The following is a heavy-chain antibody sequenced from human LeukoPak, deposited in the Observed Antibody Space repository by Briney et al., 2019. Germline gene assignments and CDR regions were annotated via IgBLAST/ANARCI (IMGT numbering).Heavy chain of an antibody. D-gene: IGHD3-10*01. J-gene: IGHJ6*03. CDR1: GESFSNHY. CDR3: ARDGYYYASGLYYYMDV. V-gene: IGHV4-34*01. CDR2: INHNGVT. Sequence: PSETLSLTCAIYGESFSNHYWTWFRQPPGKGPEWIGEINHNGVTNYSPSLKRRVTISADASKNQFSLKLTSVTAADTAVYYCARDGYYYASGLYYYMDVWGKGTTVTISS.